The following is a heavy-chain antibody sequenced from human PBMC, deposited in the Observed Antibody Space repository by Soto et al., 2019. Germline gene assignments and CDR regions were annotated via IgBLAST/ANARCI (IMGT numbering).Heavy chain of an antibody. CDR3: AKASIASAGYPDYYYGMDV. D-gene: IGHD6-13*01. V-gene: IGHV3-23*01. J-gene: IGHJ6*02. CDR1: GFTFSSYA. CDR2: ISGNGGST. Sequence: GGSLRLSCAASGFTFSSYAMSWARQAPGKGLEWVSAISGNGGSTYYADSVKGRFTISRDNSKNTLYLQMNSLRAEDTAVYYCAKASIASAGYPDYYYGMDVWGQGTTAPVSS.